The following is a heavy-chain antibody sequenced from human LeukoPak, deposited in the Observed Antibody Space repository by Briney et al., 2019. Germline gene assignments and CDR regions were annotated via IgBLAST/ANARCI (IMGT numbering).Heavy chain of an antibody. CDR3: ARGSFRYYYDSSGYTDY. CDR1: GYTFTIYD. CDR2: MNPNSGNT. Sequence: GASVKVSCKASGYTFTIYDINWVRQATGQGLEWMGWMNPNSGNTGYAQKFQGRVTMTRNTSISTAYMELSSLRSEDTAVYYCARGSFRYYYDSSGYTDYWGQGTLVTVSS. V-gene: IGHV1-8*01. J-gene: IGHJ4*02. D-gene: IGHD3-22*01.